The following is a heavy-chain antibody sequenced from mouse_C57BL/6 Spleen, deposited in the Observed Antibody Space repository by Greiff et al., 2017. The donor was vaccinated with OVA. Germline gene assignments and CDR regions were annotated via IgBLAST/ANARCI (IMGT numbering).Heavy chain of an antibody. CDR1: GYTFTSYW. D-gene: IGHD1-1*01. J-gene: IGHJ4*01. V-gene: IGHV1-55*01. CDR2: IYPGSGST. CDR3: ARWIYYYGSSDYYAMDY. Sequence: QVQLQQPGAELVKPGASVKMSCKASGYTFTSYWITWVKQRPGQGLEWIGDIYPGSGSTNYNEKFKSKATLTVDTSSSTAYMQLSSLTSEGSAVYYCARWIYYYGSSDYYAMDYWGQGTSVTVSA.